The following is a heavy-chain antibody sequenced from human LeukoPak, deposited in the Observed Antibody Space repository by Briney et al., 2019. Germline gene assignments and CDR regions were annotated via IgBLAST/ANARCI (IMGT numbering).Heavy chain of an antibody. V-gene: IGHV3-23*01. CDR2: ISGSGGST. D-gene: IGHD3-10*02. Sequence: GGSLRLSCAASGFTFSIYAMSWVRQAPGKGLEWVSAISGSGGSTYYADSVKGRFTIFRDDSKNTLYLRMNSLRAEDTAVYHCAKGMFGPAGAFDIWGQGTMVTVSS. CDR3: AKGMFGPAGAFDI. J-gene: IGHJ3*02. CDR1: GFTFSIYA.